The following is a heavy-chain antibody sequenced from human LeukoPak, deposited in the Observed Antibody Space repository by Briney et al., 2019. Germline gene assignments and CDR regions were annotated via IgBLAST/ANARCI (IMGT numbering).Heavy chain of an antibody. J-gene: IGHJ4*02. CDR3: AKVPLLPLVGYCSSTSCYPFDY. D-gene: IGHD2-2*03. V-gene: IGHV3-48*01. Sequence: PGGSLRLSCAASGFTFSSYKMNWVRQAPGKGLEWVSYISSSGSTIYYADSVKGRFTISRDNSKNTLCLQMNSLRAEDTAVYYCAKVPLLPLVGYCSSTSCYPFDYWGQGTLVTASS. CDR1: GFTFSSYK. CDR2: ISSSGSTI.